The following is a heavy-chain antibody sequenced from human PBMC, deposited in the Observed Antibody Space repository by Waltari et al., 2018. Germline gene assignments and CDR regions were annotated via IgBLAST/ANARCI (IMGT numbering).Heavy chain of an antibody. CDR3: ARGSSWYGDFDY. Sequence: QVQLQESGPGLVKPSQTLSLTCTVSGGSLSSGGYYWRWTRQHQGKGLEWIGYIYYSGSTYYNPSLKSRVTISVDTSKNQFSLKLSSVTAADTAVYYCARGSSWYGDFDYWGQGTLVTVSS. J-gene: IGHJ4*02. CDR2: IYYSGST. D-gene: IGHD6-13*01. V-gene: IGHV4-31*03. CDR1: GGSLSSGGYY.